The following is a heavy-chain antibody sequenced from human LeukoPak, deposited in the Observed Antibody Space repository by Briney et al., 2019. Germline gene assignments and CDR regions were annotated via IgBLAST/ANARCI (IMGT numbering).Heavy chain of an antibody. V-gene: IGHV4-31*03. J-gene: IGHJ4*02. Sequence: NPSETLSLTCTVSGGSISSGGYYWSWIRQHPGKGLEWIGYIYYSGSTYYNPSLKSRVTISVDTSKNQFSLKLSSVTAADTAVYYCARDSHSGYDGLDYFDYWGQGTLVTVSS. CDR1: GGSISSGGYY. CDR3: ARDSHSGYDGLDYFDY. CDR2: IYYSGST. D-gene: IGHD5-12*01.